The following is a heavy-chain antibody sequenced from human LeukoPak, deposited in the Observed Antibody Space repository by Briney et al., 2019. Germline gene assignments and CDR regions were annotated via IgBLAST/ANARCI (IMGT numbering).Heavy chain of an antibody. D-gene: IGHD1-26*01. CDR1: GFTFISYG. CDR3: AKGNIVGGTSRAFDM. J-gene: IGHJ3*02. V-gene: IGHV3-30*02. CDR2: IPYDGSNK. Sequence: GGSLRLSCAASGFTFISYGMQWVRQAPGKGLEWVAFIPYDGSNKYYADSLKGQFTISRDNSKNTLYLQMNSLRAEDAAVYYCAKGNIVGGTSRAFDMWGQGTMVTVSS.